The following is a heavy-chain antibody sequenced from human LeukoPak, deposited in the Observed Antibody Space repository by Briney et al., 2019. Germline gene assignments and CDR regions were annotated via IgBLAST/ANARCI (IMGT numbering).Heavy chain of an antibody. J-gene: IGHJ4*02. CDR3: ARVSGGYSYGTPFDY. V-gene: IGHV1-2*02. D-gene: IGHD5-18*01. CDR2: INPNSGGT. CDR1: GYTFTCYY. Sequence: ASVKVSCKASGYTFTCYYMHWVRQAPGQGLEWMGWINPNSGGTNYAQKFQGRVTMTRDTSISTASMELSSLKPDDTAVYYCARVSGGYSYGTPFDYWGQGTLVTVSS.